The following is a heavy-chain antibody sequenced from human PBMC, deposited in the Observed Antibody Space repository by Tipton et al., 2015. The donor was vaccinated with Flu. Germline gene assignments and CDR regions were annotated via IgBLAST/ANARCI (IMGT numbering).Heavy chain of an antibody. CDR1: GYSISSGYH. J-gene: IGHJ6*02. CDR2: ISWNSGII. Sequence: TLSLTCAVSGYSISSGYHWGWIRQPPGKGLEWVSGISWNSGIIVYGDSVKGRFTISRDNAKNSLYLQMNSLRVEDTALYYCAKDWSMVRGVSFYGMDVWGHGTTVTVSS. D-gene: IGHD3-10*01. CDR3: AKDWSMVRGVSFYGMDV. V-gene: IGHV3-9*01.